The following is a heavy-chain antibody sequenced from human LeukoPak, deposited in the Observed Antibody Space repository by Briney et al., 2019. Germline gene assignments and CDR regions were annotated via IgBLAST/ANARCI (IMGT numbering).Heavy chain of an antibody. CDR1: GFTFSSYW. J-gene: IGHJ4*02. Sequence: GGSLRLSCAASGFTFSSYWMHWVRQAPGKGLVWVSRINSDGSSTSYADSVKGQFTISRDNAKNTLYLQMNSLRAEDTAVYYCARGPYDFWSGYKGTAYFDYWGQGTLVTVSS. V-gene: IGHV3-74*01. D-gene: IGHD3-3*01. CDR3: ARGPYDFWSGYKGTAYFDY. CDR2: INSDGSST.